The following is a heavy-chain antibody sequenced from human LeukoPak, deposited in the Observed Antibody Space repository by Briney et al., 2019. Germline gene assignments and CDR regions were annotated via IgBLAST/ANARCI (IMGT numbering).Heavy chain of an antibody. CDR1: GYSISSGYY. V-gene: IGHV4-38-2*01. CDR2: IYHSGST. J-gene: IGHJ4*02. Sequence: SETLSLTCAVSGYSISSGYYWGWIRQPPGKGLEWIGSIYHSGSTYYNPSLKSRVTISVDTSKNQFSLKLSSVTAGDTAVDYCARVGPRGSYGFDYWGQGTLVTVSS. D-gene: IGHD5-18*01. CDR3: ARVGPRGSYGFDY.